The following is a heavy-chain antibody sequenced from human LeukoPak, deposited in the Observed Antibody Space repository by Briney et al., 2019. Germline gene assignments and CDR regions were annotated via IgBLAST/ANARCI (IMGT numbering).Heavy chain of an antibody. V-gene: IGHV3-74*01. J-gene: IGHJ4*02. D-gene: IGHD1-26*01. Sequence: GGSLRLSCAAFGFTFSNYWMHWVRQAPGKGLVWVSRMNTDGSSTRYADSVKGRFTISRDNAKNTLYLQMNSLRAEDTAVYYCAGVSYSGNYQYYFDYWGQGTLVTVSS. CDR3: AGVSYSGNYQYYFDY. CDR2: MNTDGSST. CDR1: GFTFSNYW.